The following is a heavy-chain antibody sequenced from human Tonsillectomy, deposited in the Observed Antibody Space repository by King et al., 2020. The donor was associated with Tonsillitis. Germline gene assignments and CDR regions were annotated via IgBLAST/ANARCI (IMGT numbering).Heavy chain of an antibody. CDR1: GGSISSYY. Sequence: QVQLQESGPGLVKPSETLSLTCTVSGGSISSYYWSWIRQPPGKGLEWIGYIYYSGSTNYNPSLKSRVTISVDTSKNQFSLKLSSVTAADTAVYYCASSPHSSSSVGVAFGSYYYYMDVWGKGTTVTVSS. CDR3: ASSPHSSSSVGVAFGSYYYYMDV. J-gene: IGHJ6*03. D-gene: IGHD6-6*01. CDR2: IYYSGST. V-gene: IGHV4-59*01.